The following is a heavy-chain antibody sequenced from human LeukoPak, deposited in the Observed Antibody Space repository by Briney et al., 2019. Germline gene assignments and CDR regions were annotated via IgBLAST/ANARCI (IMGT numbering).Heavy chain of an antibody. CDR2: IYYSGST. D-gene: IGHD2-21*02. V-gene: IGHV4-59*01. J-gene: IGHJ5*02. CDR3: ARDASYCGGDCYPSYWFDP. Sequence: PSETLSLTSTVSGGSISSYYWSWIRQPPGKGLEWIGYIYYSGSTNYNPSLKSRVTISVDTSKNQFSLKLSSVTAADTAVYYCARDASYCGGDCYPSYWFDPWGQGTLVTVSS. CDR1: GGSISSYY.